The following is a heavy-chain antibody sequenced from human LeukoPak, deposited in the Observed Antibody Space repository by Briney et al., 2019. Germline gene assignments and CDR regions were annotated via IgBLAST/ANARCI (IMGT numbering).Heavy chain of an antibody. CDR1: GGSISSGSYY. CDR3: ARDAITMVRGVTWFDP. CDR2: IYTSGST. J-gene: IGHJ5*02. D-gene: IGHD3-10*01. V-gene: IGHV4-61*02. Sequence: ASETLSLTCTVSGGSISSGSYYWRWIRQPAGKGLEWIGRIYTSGSTNYNPSLKSRVTISVDTSKNQFSLKLSSVTAADTAVYYCARDAITMVRGVTWFDPWGQGTLVTVSS.